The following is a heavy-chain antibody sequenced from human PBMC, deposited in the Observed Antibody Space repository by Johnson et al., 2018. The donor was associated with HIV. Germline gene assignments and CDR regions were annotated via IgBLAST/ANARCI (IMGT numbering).Heavy chain of an antibody. CDR1: EFTYSDFY. J-gene: IGHJ3*02. CDR2: INSDGSST. CDR3: AKVEYGGLLPNDAFDI. Sequence: VQLVESGGGLVKPGGSLRLSCAASEFTYSDFYINWIRQPPGKGLVWVSRINSDGSSTSYADSVKGRFTISRDNSKNTLYLQMNSLRAEDTAVYYCAKVEYGGLLPNDAFDIWGQGTMVTVSS. V-gene: IGHV3-74*02. D-gene: IGHD2-21*02.